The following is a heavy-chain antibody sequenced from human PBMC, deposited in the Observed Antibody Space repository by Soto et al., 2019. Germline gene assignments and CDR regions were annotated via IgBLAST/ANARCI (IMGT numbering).Heavy chain of an antibody. V-gene: IGHV1-8*01. CDR1: GYTFTSYD. CDR3: ARGYLSVVAATHDTDDAFDI. CDR2: MNPNSGNT. Sequence: QVQLVQPGAEVKKPGASVKVSCKASGYTFTSYDINWVRQATGQGLEWMGWMNPNSGNTGYAQKFQGRVTMTRNTSISTAYMELSSLRSEDTAVYYCARGYLSVVAATHDTDDAFDIWGQGTMVTVSS. J-gene: IGHJ3*02. D-gene: IGHD2-15*01.